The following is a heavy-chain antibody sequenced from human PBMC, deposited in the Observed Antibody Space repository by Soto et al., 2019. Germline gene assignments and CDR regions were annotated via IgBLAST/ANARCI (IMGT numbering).Heavy chain of an antibody. J-gene: IGHJ3*02. V-gene: IGHV1-2*02. CDR1: GYTFTNYY. D-gene: IGHD2-21*01. CDR3: ARGISPKYCNGDSCYALGAFDI. CDR2: INPNTGGT. Sequence: GASVKVSCKASGYTFTNYYIHWVRQAPGQGLEWMGWINPNTGGTNSAQKLHGRVTMTRAESISTAYMELSRLTSDDTAVYSCARGISPKYCNGDSCYALGAFDIWGQGTVVTVSS.